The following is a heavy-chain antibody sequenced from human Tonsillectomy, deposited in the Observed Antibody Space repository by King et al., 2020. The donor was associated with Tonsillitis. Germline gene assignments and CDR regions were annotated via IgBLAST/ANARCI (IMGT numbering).Heavy chain of an antibody. Sequence: VQLVESGGGVVQPGGSLRLSCAASGFTFSSYGMHWVRQAPGKGLEWVAFIRYDGSNKYYADSVKGRFTISRDNSKNTLYLQMNSLRAEDTAVYYCAKDYTHVTVGIGGAWFDPWGQGTLVTVSS. J-gene: IGHJ5*02. D-gene: IGHD2-21*01. CDR2: IRYDGSNK. V-gene: IGHV3-30*02. CDR3: AKDYTHVTVGIGGAWFDP. CDR1: GFTFSSYG.